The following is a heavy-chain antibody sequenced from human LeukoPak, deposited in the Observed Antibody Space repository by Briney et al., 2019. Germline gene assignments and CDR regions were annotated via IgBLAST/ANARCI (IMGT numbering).Heavy chain of an antibody. V-gene: IGHV1-69*06. Sequence: ASVKVSCKASGGTFSSYAISWVRQAPGQGLEWMGGIIPIFGTTNYAQKVQDRVTITADKSTSTAYMELSSLRSEDTAVYYCARDGVAGSGWNYYYYMDVWGKGTTVTISS. J-gene: IGHJ6*03. CDR2: IIPIFGTT. CDR3: ARDGVAGSGWNYYYYMDV. D-gene: IGHD6-19*01. CDR1: GGTFSSYA.